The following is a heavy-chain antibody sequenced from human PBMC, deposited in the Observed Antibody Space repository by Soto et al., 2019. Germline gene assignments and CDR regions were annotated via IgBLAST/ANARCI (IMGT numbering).Heavy chain of an antibody. CDR1: GFTFSYYY. Sequence: GSLRLSCTTSGFTFSYYYMTWLRQAPGKGLEWLSYISSSGSSKHYADSVKDRFTISRDNAKNSLYLQMNTLRAEDTAVYYCARVVETGARYYFDYWGQGTLVTVSS. J-gene: IGHJ4*02. V-gene: IGHV3-11*01. CDR2: ISSSGSSK. D-gene: IGHD3-10*01. CDR3: ARVVETGARYYFDY.